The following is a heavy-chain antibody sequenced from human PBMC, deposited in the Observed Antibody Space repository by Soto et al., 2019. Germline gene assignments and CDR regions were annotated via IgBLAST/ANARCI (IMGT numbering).Heavy chain of an antibody. J-gene: IGHJ3*02. CDR3: ARAGLLSDWADAFDI. CDR1: GGSISSGGYY. CDR2: IYYSGST. D-gene: IGHD2-21*01. Sequence: SETLSLTCTVSGGSISSGGYYWSWIRQHPGKGLEWIGYIYYSGSTYYNPSLKSRVTISVDTSKNQFSLKLSSVTAADTAVYYCARAGLLSDWADAFDIWGQGTMVTVSS. V-gene: IGHV4-31*03.